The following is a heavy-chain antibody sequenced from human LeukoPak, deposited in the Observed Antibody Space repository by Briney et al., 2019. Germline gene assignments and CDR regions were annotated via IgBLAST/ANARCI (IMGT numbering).Heavy chain of an antibody. CDR3: AKAVTYYYDSSGHYYAFLDAFDI. V-gene: IGHV3-53*01. Sequence: EGSLRLSCAASGFTVSSNYMSWVRQAPGKGLEWVSVIYSGGSTYYADSVKGRFTISRDNSKSTLYIQMNSLRAEDTAVYYCAKAVTYYYDSSGHYYAFLDAFDIWGQGTMVTVSS. CDR1: GFTVSSNY. CDR2: IYSGGST. J-gene: IGHJ3*02. D-gene: IGHD3-22*01.